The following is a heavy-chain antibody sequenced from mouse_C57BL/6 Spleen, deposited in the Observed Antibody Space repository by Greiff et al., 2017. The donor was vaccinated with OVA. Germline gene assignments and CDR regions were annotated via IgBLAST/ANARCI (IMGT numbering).Heavy chain of an antibody. Sequence: VQLQQSGAELVRPGASVKLSCKASGFTFTDYYINWVKQRPGQGLEWIARIYPGSGNTYYNEKFKGKATLTAEKASSTDDMQLSSLTSEYSAVYFCAREPWDYWGQGTTLTVSS. CDR2: IYPGSGNT. V-gene: IGHV1-76*01. D-gene: IGHD6-1*01. J-gene: IGHJ2*01. CDR1: GFTFTDYY. CDR3: AREPWDY.